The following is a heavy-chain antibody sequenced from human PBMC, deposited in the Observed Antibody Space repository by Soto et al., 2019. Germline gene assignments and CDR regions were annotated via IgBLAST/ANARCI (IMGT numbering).Heavy chain of an antibody. Sequence: PSETLSLTCTVSGGSISSYYWSWIRQPPGKGLEWIGYIYYSGSTNYNPSLKSRVTISVDTSKNQFSLKLSSVTAADTAVYYCARGSLWFGESPSAFDIWGQGTMVTVSS. CDR1: GGSISSYY. CDR2: IYYSGST. CDR3: ARGSLWFGESPSAFDI. D-gene: IGHD3-10*01. V-gene: IGHV4-59*01. J-gene: IGHJ3*02.